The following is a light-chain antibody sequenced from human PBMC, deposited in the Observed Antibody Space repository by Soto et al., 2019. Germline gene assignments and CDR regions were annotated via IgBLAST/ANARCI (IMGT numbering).Light chain of an antibody. CDR3: QQSYSSPVT. CDR2: ASF. J-gene: IGKJ1*01. CDR1: QSISNY. V-gene: IGKV1-39*01. Sequence: DIQMTQSPSSLSASVGDRVTISCRASQSISNYLNWYQQKPGKAPKLLIYASFTLQSGVPSRFSGTGSGTDFTLAISSLQPEDFGTYYCQQSYSSPVTFGQGTEVEI.